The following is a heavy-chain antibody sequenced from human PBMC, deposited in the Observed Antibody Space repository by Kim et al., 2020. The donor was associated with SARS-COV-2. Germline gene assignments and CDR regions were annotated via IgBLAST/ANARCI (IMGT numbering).Heavy chain of an antibody. V-gene: IGHV5-10-1*01. Sequence: GESLKISCKGSGYSFTSYWISWVRQMPGKGLEWMGRIDPSDSYTNYSPSFQGHVTISADKSISTAYLQWSSLKASDTAMYYCARHPLIVVVPAAILGYYGMDVWGQGTTVTVSS. D-gene: IGHD2-2*01. CDR3: ARHPLIVVVPAAILGYYGMDV. CDR1: GYSFTSYW. J-gene: IGHJ6*02. CDR2: IDPSDSYT.